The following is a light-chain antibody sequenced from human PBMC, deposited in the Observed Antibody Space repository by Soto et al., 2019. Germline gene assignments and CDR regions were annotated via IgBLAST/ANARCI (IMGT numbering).Light chain of an antibody. CDR1: TSNIGTNT. J-gene: IGLJ1*01. Sequence: QSVLTQPPSASGTPGQRVTISCSGSTSNIGTNTVNWYQQLPGTAPKLLIYTNNQRPSGVPDRFFGSKSGTSASLAISGLQSEDDAEYFCAAWDDGLNGYVFGSGTKLTV. CDR2: TNN. CDR3: AAWDDGLNGYV. V-gene: IGLV1-44*01.